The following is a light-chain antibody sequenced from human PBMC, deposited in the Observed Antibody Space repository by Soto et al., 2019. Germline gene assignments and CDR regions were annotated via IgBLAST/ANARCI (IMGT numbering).Light chain of an antibody. J-gene: IGLJ2*01. Sequence: QSVLTQPPSVSGAPGQRVTISCTGSSSNIGAGYDVHWYQQLPGRAPKLLIYGNTNRPSGVPDRFSGSKSGTSASLAITGLRAEDEADYYCLSFDSSLSVVFGGGPKLTVL. V-gene: IGLV1-40*01. CDR1: SSNIGAGYD. CDR2: GNT. CDR3: LSFDSSLSVV.